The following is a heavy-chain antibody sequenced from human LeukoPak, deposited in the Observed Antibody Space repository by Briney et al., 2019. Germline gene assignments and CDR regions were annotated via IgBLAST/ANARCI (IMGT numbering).Heavy chain of an antibody. V-gene: IGHV4-59*11. CDR3: ARFSWGCSTASCYLTN. Sequence: SETLSLTCTVGGGSLSGHYWGWIRQPPGKGLELVGHIYYTGTTFYNPSLNSRVTITLDMSRNQFSLRLTSVIAADTAVYYCARFSWGCSTASCYLTNWGQGALVTVSS. CDR1: GGSLSGHY. J-gene: IGHJ4*02. D-gene: IGHD2-2*01. CDR2: IYYTGTT.